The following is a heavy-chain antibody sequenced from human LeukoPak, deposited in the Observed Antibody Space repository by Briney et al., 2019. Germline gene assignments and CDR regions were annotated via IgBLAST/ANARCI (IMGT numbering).Heavy chain of an antibody. Sequence: SETLSLTCTVSGGSISSGGYYWSWIRQPPGKGLEWIGSIYYSGSTYYNPSLKSRVTISVDTSKNQFSLKLSSVTAADTAVYYCARVVLPGSSAQYNWFDPWGQGTLVTVSS. CDR3: ARVVLPGSSAQYNWFDP. V-gene: IGHV4-39*07. J-gene: IGHJ5*02. D-gene: IGHD2-15*01. CDR2: IYYSGST. CDR1: GGSISSGGYY.